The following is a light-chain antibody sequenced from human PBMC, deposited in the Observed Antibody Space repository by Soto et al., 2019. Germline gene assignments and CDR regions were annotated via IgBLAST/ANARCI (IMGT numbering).Light chain of an antibody. J-gene: IGKJ2*01. CDR1: QSVNSN. V-gene: IGKV3-15*01. Sequence: EIVMTQSPATLSVSPGERATLSCRASQSVNSNLAWYQQKPGHAPSLLIYGASTRATGVPARLSGSGSGTAFTLTISSLQSDDVAVYSCQQYNNWPPYTVGQGTKLEIK. CDR2: GAS. CDR3: QQYNNWPPYT.